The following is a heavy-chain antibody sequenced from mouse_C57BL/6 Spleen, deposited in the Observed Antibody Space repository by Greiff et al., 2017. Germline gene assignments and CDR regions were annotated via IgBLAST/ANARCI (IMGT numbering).Heavy chain of an antibody. CDR3: ARYGYDGGAFDY. Sequence: EVQLQQSVAELVRPGASVKLSCTASGFYIKNTYMHWVKHRPEQGLEWIGRIDPAHGNTKYAPKFQGKATITADPSSNTAYRQLNSLTSEDTAIDYCARYGYDGGAFDYWGQGTTLTVSS. J-gene: IGHJ2*01. CDR1: GFYIKNTY. D-gene: IGHD2-2*01. CDR2: IDPAHGNT. V-gene: IGHV14-3*01.